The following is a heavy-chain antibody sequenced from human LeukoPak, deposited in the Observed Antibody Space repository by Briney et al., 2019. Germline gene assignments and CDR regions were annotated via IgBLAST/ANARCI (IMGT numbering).Heavy chain of an antibody. CDR1: GFTFSSYT. V-gene: IGHV3-66*01. CDR2: IYSGGST. CDR3: ASPFIAVAGMLSDY. Sequence: PGGSLRLSCAASGFTFSSYTMNWVRQAPGKGLEWVSVIYSGGSTYYADSVKGRFTISRDNSKNTLYLQMNSLRAEDTAVYYCASPFIAVAGMLSDYWGQGTLVTVSS. D-gene: IGHD6-19*01. J-gene: IGHJ4*02.